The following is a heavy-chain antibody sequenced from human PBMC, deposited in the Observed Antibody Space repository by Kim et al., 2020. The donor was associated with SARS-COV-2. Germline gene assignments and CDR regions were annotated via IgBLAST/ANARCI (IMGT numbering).Heavy chain of an antibody. CDR1: GYTFTGYY. CDR3: ARGYYYDSSGYYYRDYFDY. J-gene: IGHJ4*02. V-gene: IGHV1-2*06. D-gene: IGHD3-22*01. Sequence: ASVKVSCKASGYTFTGYYMHWVRQAPGQGLEWMGRINPNSGGTNYAQKFQGRVTMTRDTSISTAYMELSRLRSDDTAVYYCARGYYYDSSGYYYRDYFDYWGQGTLVTVSS. CDR2: INPNSGGT.